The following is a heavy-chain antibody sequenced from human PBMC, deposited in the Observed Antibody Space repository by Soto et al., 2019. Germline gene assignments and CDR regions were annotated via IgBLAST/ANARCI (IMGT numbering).Heavy chain of an antibody. D-gene: IGHD3-10*01. CDR2: ISYDGSNK. J-gene: IGHJ6*02. CDR3: AKVLREIRYYYYYGMDV. CDR1: GFTFSIYG. Sequence: GGSLRLSCAASGFTFSIYGMHWVRQAPGKGLEWVAVISYDGSNKYYADSVKGRFTISRDNSKNTLYLQMNSLRAEDTAVYYCAKVLREIRYYYYYGMDVWGQGTTVTVSS. V-gene: IGHV3-30*18.